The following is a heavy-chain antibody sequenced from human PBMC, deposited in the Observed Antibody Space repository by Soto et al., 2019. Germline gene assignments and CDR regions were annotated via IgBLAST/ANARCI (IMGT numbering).Heavy chain of an antibody. J-gene: IGHJ4*02. V-gene: IGHV3-48*03. Sequence: EVRLVESGGGWVSPGGSLRLSCAASGFAFSSYGLNWVRQAPGRGLEWISYISDSGSSIYYVDTVKGRFTASRDNAKNSVYLQMNSLRAEDTAVYYCARDLGPDYSRGYWGQGTLVTVSS. CDR3: ARDLGPDYSRGY. CDR2: ISDSGSSI. D-gene: IGHD4-4*01. CDR1: GFAFSSYG.